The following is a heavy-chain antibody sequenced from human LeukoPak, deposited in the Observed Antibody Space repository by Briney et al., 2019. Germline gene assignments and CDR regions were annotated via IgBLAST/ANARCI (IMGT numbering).Heavy chain of an antibody. Sequence: GASVKVSCKASGYTFTSYYMHWVRQAPGQGLEWMGIINPSGGSTSYAQKFQGRVTMTRDTSTSTVYMELSSLRSEDTAVYYCARVALRFLETYYFDYWGQGTLVTVSS. V-gene: IGHV1-46*01. CDR1: GYTFTSYY. CDR3: ARVALRFLETYYFDY. J-gene: IGHJ4*02. CDR2: INPSGGST. D-gene: IGHD3-3*01.